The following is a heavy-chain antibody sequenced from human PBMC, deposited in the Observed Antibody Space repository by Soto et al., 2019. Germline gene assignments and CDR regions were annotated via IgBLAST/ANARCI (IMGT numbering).Heavy chain of an antibody. J-gene: IGHJ4*02. V-gene: IGHV3-23*01. Sequence: PGGSLRLSRAASGFTFRSYAMSWVRQAPGKGLGWVSAISGTGVSTYYADSVQRRFTISRDNTKNRVSLQMNSQRAEDTAVYYCAKDDDSEYAKGYIDYWGQGTLVTVSS. D-gene: IGHD4-4*01. CDR2: ISGTGVST. CDR3: AKDDDSEYAKGYIDY. CDR1: GFTFRSYA.